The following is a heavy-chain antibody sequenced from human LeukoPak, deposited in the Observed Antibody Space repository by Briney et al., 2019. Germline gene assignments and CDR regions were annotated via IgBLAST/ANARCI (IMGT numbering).Heavy chain of an antibody. D-gene: IGHD2-15*01. CDR3: ARVLCSGGTCLDAFDI. V-gene: IGHV3-33*01. CDR1: GFTFSSYG. Sequence: GRSLRLSCVASGFTFSSYGMYWVRQAPGKGREWVAVIWYDGSNKYYADSVKGRFTISRDNSKNTLYLQMNSLRAEDTAVYYCARVLCSGGTCLDAFDIWGQGTMVTVSS. J-gene: IGHJ3*02. CDR2: IWYDGSNK.